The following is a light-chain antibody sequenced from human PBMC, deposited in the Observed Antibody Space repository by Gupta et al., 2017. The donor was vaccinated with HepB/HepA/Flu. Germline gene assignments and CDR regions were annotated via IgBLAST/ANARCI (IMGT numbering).Light chain of an antibody. Sequence: SYELTQPPSVSVSPGQTARITCSGDALPKQYAYWYQQKPGQAPVLVIYKDSERPSGIPERFACSSSGTKVKWKLRGVQAEDEADDDCQSEASSGTYVGFGGGTKLTVL. CDR2: KDS. CDR1: ALPKQY. J-gene: IGLJ2*01. CDR3: QSEASSGTYVG. V-gene: IGLV3-25*03.